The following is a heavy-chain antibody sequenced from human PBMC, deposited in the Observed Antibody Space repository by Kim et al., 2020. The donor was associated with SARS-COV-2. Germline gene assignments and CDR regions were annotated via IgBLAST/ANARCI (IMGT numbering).Heavy chain of an antibody. CDR3: ARDPPLIAAAGTSDY. V-gene: IGHV1-46*01. D-gene: IGHD6-13*01. Sequence: ASVKVSCKASGYTFTSYYMHWVRQAPGQGLEWMGIINPSGGSTSYAQKFQGRVTMTRDTSTSTVYMELSSLRSEDTAVYYCARDPPLIAAAGTSDYWGQGTLVTVSS. CDR2: INPSGGST. CDR1: GYTFTSYY. J-gene: IGHJ4*02.